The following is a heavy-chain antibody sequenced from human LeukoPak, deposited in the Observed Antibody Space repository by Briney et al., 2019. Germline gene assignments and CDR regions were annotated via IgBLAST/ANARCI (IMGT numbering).Heavy chain of an antibody. D-gene: IGHD3-10*01. CDR1: GFTFSTYA. J-gene: IGHJ4*02. Sequence: GRSLRLSCAASGFTFSTYAMHWVRQAPGKGLEWVAVISYDGSNTYYADSVKGRFTISRDNSKNTLYLQMNSLRAEDTAVYYCAKLWFGELIDYWGQGTLVTVSS. CDR2: ISYDGSNT. CDR3: AKLWFGELIDY. V-gene: IGHV3-30*04.